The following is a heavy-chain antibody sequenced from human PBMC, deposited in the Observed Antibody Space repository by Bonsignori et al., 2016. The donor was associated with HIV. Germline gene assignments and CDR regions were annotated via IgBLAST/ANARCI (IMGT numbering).Heavy chain of an antibody. CDR3: ARLSSIAARRGCDY. D-gene: IGHD6-6*01. CDR2: IYPGDSDT. V-gene: IGHV5-51*01. Sequence: VRQMPGKGLEWMGIIYPGDSDTRYSPSFQGQVTISADKSISTAYLQWSSLKASDTAMYYCARLSSIAARRGCDYWGPGEPWSPSPQ. J-gene: IGHJ4*02.